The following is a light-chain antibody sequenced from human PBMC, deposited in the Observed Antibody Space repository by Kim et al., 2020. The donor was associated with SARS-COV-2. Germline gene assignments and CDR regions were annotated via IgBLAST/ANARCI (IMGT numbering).Light chain of an antibody. CDR1: SSDVGSYNL. CDR2: EGS. Sequence: QSVLTQPASVSGSPGQSITISCTGTSSDVGSYNLVSWYQQHPGKAPKLMIYEGSNRPSGVSNRFSGSKSGNTASLTISGLQAEDEADYYCCSYAGSRVFGGGTQLTVL. J-gene: IGLJ3*02. V-gene: IGLV2-23*01. CDR3: CSYAGSRV.